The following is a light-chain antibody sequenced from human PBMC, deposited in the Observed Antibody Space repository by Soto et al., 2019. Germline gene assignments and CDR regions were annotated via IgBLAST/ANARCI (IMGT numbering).Light chain of an antibody. J-gene: IGLJ2*01. V-gene: IGLV2-14*01. Sequence: QSALTQPASVSGSPGQSITISCTGTSSDIGDYNYVSWYQQRPGKAPKLIIYDVSNRPSGVSDRFSGSLSGNTASLTISGLQPEDEADYYCSSYTGSSTVIFGGGTKLTVL. CDR3: SSYTGSSTVI. CDR1: SSDIGDYNY. CDR2: DVS.